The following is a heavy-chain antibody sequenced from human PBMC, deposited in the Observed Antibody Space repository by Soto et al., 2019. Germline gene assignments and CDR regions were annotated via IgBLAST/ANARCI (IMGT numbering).Heavy chain of an antibody. CDR2: INHSGRV. CDR3: STRAYDTNGYYRCDP. J-gene: IGHJ5*01. D-gene: IGHD3-22*01. CDR1: GGTFIRHS. Sequence: PSYPLSLSCAVYGGTFIRHSWTWIRQSPGKGLEWIGDINHSGRVNYSPSLKSRVTISLDTSKNQFSLTLSAVTAADTAMYYCSTRAYDTNGYYRCDPWGQGPLITVSS. V-gene: IGHV4-34*08.